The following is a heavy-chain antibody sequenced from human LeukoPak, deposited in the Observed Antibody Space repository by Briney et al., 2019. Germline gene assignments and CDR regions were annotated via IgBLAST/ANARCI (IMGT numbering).Heavy chain of an antibody. D-gene: IGHD1-14*01. CDR1: RFPHSNSY. Sequence: GRTLRLLRASSRFPHSNSYTRGARQPPGKARECVAYIRRSGKTIYYADAVKGRFTISRDNAKHSLYLEMVSLGVEGRGHCCGAGCDVLLNEVYDTWGQGTTVSVSS. V-gene: IGHV3-11*01. CDR2: IRRSGKTI. J-gene: IGHJ3*02. CDR3: AGCDVLLNEVYDT.